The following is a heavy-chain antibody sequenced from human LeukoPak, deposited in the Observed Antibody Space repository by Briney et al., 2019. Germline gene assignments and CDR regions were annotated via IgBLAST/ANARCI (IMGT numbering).Heavy chain of an antibody. CDR3: ATSPVPAAIEGAFDI. J-gene: IGHJ3*02. Sequence: SETLSLTCTVSGGSISSGGYYWSWIRQPPGKGLEWIGYIYYSGSTYYNPSLKSRVTISVDTSKNQFSLKLSSVTAADTAVYYCATSPVPAAIEGAFDIWGQGTMVTVSS. CDR2: IYYSGST. V-gene: IGHV4-31*03. D-gene: IGHD2-2*02. CDR1: GGSISSGGYY.